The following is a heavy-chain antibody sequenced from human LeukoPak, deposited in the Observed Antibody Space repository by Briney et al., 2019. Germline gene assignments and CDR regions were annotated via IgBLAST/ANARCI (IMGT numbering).Heavy chain of an antibody. CDR2: IYSGGST. CDR3: ARAETTGHYYYFDY. V-gene: IGHV3-53*01. Sequence: GGSLRLSCAASGFTVSSNYMSWVRPAPGKGLEWVSVIYSGGSTYYADSVMGRFTISRDNSKNTMYLQMNSLRAEGTAVYDCARAETTGHYYYFDYWGQGTLVTVSS. D-gene: IGHD3-9*01. J-gene: IGHJ4*02. CDR1: GFTVSSNY.